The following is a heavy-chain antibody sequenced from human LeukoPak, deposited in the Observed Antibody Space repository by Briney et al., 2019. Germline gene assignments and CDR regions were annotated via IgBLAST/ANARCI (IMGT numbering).Heavy chain of an antibody. V-gene: IGHV3-30-3*01. CDR2: ISYDGSNK. J-gene: IGHJ4*02. CDR3: AREWTGGSYYFDY. D-gene: IGHD1-26*01. Sequence: GGSLRLSCAASGFTFSSYWMSWVRQAPGKGLEWVAVISYDGSNKYYADSVKGRFTISRDNSKNTLYLQMNSLRAEDTAVYYCAREWTGGSYYFDYWGQGTLVTVSS. CDR1: GFTFSSYW.